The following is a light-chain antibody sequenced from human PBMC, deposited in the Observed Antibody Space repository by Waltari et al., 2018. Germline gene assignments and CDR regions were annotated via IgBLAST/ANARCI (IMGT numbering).Light chain of an antibody. Sequence: QSALTQPASVSGSPGQSITISCIGSSSDVGDYHSVSWYQQLPGKAPNLVFYDVSGRPSGVSHRFYGSKYGNPASLTISGLRAEDEADYYCSSYTSSATRYVFGAGTRVTVL. CDR3: SSYTSSATRYV. CDR1: SSDVGDYHS. J-gene: IGLJ1*01. CDR2: DVS. V-gene: IGLV2-14*03.